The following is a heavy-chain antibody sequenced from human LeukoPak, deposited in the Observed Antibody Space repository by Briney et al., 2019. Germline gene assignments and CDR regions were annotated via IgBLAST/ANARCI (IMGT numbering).Heavy chain of an antibody. Sequence: GGSLRLSCAASGFTFSGFWMHWVRQAPGKGLVWVSCISFDGSDATYADSVKGRFTISRDNAKNTLHLQMDSLTVEDTAVYYCARGASSSWFRDYFDYWGQGTLVTVSS. D-gene: IGHD6-13*01. CDR2: ISFDGSDA. CDR3: ARGASSSWFRDYFDY. CDR1: GFTFSGFW. V-gene: IGHV3-74*01. J-gene: IGHJ4*02.